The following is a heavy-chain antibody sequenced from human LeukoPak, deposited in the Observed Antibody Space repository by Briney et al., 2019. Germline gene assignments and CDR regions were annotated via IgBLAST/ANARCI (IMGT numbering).Heavy chain of an antibody. CDR2: INHSGST. CDR1: GGSFSGYY. Sequence: PSETLSLTCAVYGGSFSGYYWSWIRQPPGKGLEWIGEINHSGSTNYNPSLKSRVTISVDTSKNQFSLKLSSVTAADTAVYYCARLAVSKPGIAVARWYNWFDPWGQGTLVTVSS. V-gene: IGHV4-34*01. CDR3: ARLAVSKPGIAVARWYNWFDP. D-gene: IGHD6-19*01. J-gene: IGHJ5*02.